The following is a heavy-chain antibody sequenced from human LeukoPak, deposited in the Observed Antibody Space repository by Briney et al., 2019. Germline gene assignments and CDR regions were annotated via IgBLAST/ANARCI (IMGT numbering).Heavy chain of an antibody. V-gene: IGHV3-64*01. J-gene: IGHJ5*02. CDR3: ATDWFDP. CDR2: ISSNGGST. Sequence: GGSLRLSCAASGFTFSSCTIHWVRQAPGTGLEYVSTISSNGGSTYYANSVKGRFTISRDNSKNTLYLQMGSLRVEDMAVYYAATDWFDPWGQGTLVTVSS. CDR1: GFTFSSCT.